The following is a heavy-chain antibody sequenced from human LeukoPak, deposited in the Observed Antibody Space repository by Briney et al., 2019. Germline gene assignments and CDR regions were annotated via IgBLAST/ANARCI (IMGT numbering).Heavy chain of an antibody. J-gene: IGHJ5*02. D-gene: IGHD3/OR15-3a*01. CDR2: FRDSGEA. CDR1: GFRVSHYY. Sequence: GGSLRLSCAVSGFRVSHYYMSGGRQAPGKGREWVGLFRDSGEAFYADFARGRFAISRDESENTFYLQMNSLRVEDTAVYFYARDRAANQDWVEFDPWGQGTPVFVSS. CDR3: ARDRAANQDWVEFDP. V-gene: IGHV3-66*03.